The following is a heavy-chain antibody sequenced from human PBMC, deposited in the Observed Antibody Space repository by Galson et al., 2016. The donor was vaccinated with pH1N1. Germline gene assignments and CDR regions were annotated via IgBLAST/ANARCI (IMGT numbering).Heavy chain of an antibody. CDR2: IYASEISSTGIT. Sequence: ETLSLTCTVSGRSISNHYWSWIRQTAAKGLEWIGRIYASEISSTGITNYNPSLKSRVTMSLDTSKNQFSLKLSSGTAADTAVYYCASVRLGRGVDYWGQGTLVTVSS. V-gene: IGHV4-4*07. CDR3: ASVRLGRGVDY. J-gene: IGHJ4*02. D-gene: IGHD6-19*01. CDR1: GRSISNHY.